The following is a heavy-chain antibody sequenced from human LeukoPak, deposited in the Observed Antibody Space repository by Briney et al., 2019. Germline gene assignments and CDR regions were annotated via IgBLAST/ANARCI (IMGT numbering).Heavy chain of an antibody. J-gene: IGHJ4*02. CDR1: GGSISSSSYY. V-gene: IGHV4-39*01. CDR3: ARPHLAGPIDY. CDR2: IYYSGST. D-gene: IGHD6-13*01. Sequence: PSETLSLTCTVSGGSISSSSYYWGWIRQPPGKGLEWIGSIYYSGSTYYNPSLKSRVTISVDTSKNQFSLKLSSVTAADTAVYYCARPHLAGPIDYWGQGTLVTVSS.